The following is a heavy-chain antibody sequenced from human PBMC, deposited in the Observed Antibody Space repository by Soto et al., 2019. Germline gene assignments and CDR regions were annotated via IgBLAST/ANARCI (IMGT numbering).Heavy chain of an antibody. D-gene: IGHD1-26*01. Sequence: EVQLVESGGGLVKPGGSLRLSCAASGFTFSSYSMNWVRQAPGKGLEWVSSISSSSSYIYYADSVKGRFTISRDNAKNSLNLKMNSLRAEDTAVYYCARDRELLFGFQKTRFSYFDYWGQGMLVTVSS. CDR3: ARDRELLFGFQKTRFSYFDY. V-gene: IGHV3-21*01. CDR2: ISSSSSYI. CDR1: GFTFSSYS. J-gene: IGHJ4*02.